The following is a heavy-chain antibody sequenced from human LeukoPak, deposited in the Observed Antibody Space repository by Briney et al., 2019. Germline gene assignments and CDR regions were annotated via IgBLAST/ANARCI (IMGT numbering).Heavy chain of an antibody. CDR2: FDPEDGET. Sequence: ASVKVSCKVSGYTLTELSMHWVRQAPGKGLEWMGGFDPEDGETIYAQKFQRRVTMTEDTSTDTAYMELSSLRSEDTAVYYCATVDQFGTVTDYWGQGTLVTVSS. CDR3: ATVDQFGTVTDY. V-gene: IGHV1-24*01. J-gene: IGHJ4*02. CDR1: GYTLTELS. D-gene: IGHD4-17*01.